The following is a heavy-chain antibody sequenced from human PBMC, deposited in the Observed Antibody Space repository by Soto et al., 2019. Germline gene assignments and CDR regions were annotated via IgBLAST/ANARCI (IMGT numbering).Heavy chain of an antibody. J-gene: IGHJ4*02. V-gene: IGHV3-30*18. CDR1: GFTFSSYG. CDR2: ISYDGSNK. CDR3: AKDGYCSGGSCAADY. D-gene: IGHD2-15*01. Sequence: GGSLRLSCAASGFTFSSYGMHWVRQAPGKGLEWVAVISYDGSNKYYADSVKGRFTISRDNSKNTLYLQMNSLRAEDTAVYYCAKDGYCSGGSCAADYWGQGTLVTVSS.